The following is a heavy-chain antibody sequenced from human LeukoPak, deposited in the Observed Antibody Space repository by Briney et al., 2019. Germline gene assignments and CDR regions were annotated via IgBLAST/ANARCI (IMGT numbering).Heavy chain of an antibody. V-gene: IGHV4-39*07. J-gene: IGHJ4*02. CDR2: IYYSGNT. CDR1: GGSISSSSYY. D-gene: IGHD1-26*01. CDR3: ASRLFGSYTSGD. Sequence: SETLSLTCTVSGGSISSSSYYWGWIRQPPGKGLEWIGSIYYSGNTYYNPSLKSRVTISVDTSKNQFSLKLSSVTAADTAVYYCASRLFGSYTSGDWGQGTLVTVSS.